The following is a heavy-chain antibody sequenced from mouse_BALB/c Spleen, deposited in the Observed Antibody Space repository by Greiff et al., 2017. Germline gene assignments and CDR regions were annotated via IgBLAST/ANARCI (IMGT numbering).Heavy chain of an antibody. Sequence: EVMLVESGGGLVQPGGSRKLSCAASGFTFSSFGMHWVRQAPEKGLEWVAYISSGSSTIYYADTVKGRFTISRDNPKNTLFLQMTSLRSEDTAMYYCARGGYYGNSYYAMDYWGQGTSVTVSS. D-gene: IGHD2-1*01. CDR2: ISSGSSTI. V-gene: IGHV5-17*02. CDR1: GFTFSSFG. CDR3: ARGGYYGNSYYAMDY. J-gene: IGHJ4*01.